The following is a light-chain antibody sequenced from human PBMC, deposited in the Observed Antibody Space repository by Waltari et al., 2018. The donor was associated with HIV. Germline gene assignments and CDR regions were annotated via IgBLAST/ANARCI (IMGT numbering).Light chain of an antibody. CDR3: QQANSFPRN. CDR2: AAS. CDR1: QPVSKW. V-gene: IGKV1-12*01. Sequence: DIQLTQSPSSVPAPVGDRVTIIRRPSQPVSKWLAWYQQKPGKAPRLLIYAASKLQGGVPSRFSGSGSGTEFTLTINTLQPEDFATYYCQQANSFPRNFGQGTRL. J-gene: IGKJ5*01.